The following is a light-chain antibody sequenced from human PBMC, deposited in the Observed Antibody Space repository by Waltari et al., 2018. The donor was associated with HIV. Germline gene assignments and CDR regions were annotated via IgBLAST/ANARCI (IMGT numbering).Light chain of an antibody. V-gene: IGLV2-11*01. CDR2: DVS. CDR3: CSYGGSYTWV. J-gene: IGLJ3*02. CDR1: SRDVGGYHY. Sequence: QSALTQSRSVSGSPGQSATISCPGTSRDVGGYHYVSWYQPHPGKAPKLMIYDVSKRPSGVPARFSASKSGNTASLTISGLQAEDEADYYCCSYGGSYTWVFGGGTKLTVL.